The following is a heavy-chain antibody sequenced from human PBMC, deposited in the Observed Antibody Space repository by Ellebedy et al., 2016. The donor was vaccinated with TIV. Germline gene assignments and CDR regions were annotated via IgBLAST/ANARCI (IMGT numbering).Heavy chain of an antibody. CDR2: IKQDASEK. V-gene: IGHV3-7*01. D-gene: IGHD4-23*01. CDR3: VRNYGGNSGAFGWFDP. Sequence: GGSLRLSXAASGFTFSTYAMGWVRQAPGKGLEWVANIKQDASEKSYVDSVKGRFTISRDNARDSLYLQMNSLRVEDTAVYYCVRNYGGNSGAFGWFDPWGQGALVTVSS. J-gene: IGHJ5*02. CDR1: GFTFSTYA.